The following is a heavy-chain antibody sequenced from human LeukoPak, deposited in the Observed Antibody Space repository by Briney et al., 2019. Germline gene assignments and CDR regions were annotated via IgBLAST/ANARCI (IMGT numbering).Heavy chain of an antibody. CDR3: AKDQVGVSNPVAGLTAFDY. CDR1: GFTFSSYA. V-gene: IGHV3-23*01. CDR2: ISGSGGST. Sequence: GGSLRLSCAASGFTFSSYAMSWVRQAPGKGLEWVSAISGSGGSTYYADSVKGRFTTSRDNSKNTLYLQMNSLRAEDTAVYYCAKDQVGVSNPVAGLTAFDYWGQGTLVTVSS. D-gene: IGHD6-19*01. J-gene: IGHJ4*02.